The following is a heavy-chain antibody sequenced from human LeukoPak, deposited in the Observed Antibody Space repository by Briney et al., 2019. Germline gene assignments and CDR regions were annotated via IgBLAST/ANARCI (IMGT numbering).Heavy chain of an antibody. CDR2: MYPSGST. CDR3: AKERGYTDYVRSFDI. CDR1: RVSVSSFY. D-gene: IGHD4-17*01. V-gene: IGHV4-4*07. J-gene: IGHJ3*02. Sequence: SETLSLTCTVSRVSVSSFYWDWIRQPAGKGLEWIGRMYPSGSTNYNPSLKSRVTMSVDTSKNQFSLILTSVTAADTAMYYCAKERGYTDYVRSFDIWGRETMVTVSS.